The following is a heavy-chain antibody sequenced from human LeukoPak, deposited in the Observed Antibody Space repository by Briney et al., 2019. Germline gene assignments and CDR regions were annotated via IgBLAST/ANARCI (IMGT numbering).Heavy chain of an antibody. CDR3: AKDGRDYFVSGSHYRGVPALDY. CDR1: GITFSRYG. J-gene: IGHJ4*02. CDR2: IRCDGSIK. D-gene: IGHD3-10*01. Sequence: GGSLRLSCAASGITFSRYGMYWVRQAPGKGLEWVTFIRCDGSIKYYADSVKGRFTMSRDNSKKTLFLQMNSLRAEDTALYYCAKDGRDYFVSGSHYRGVPALDYWGQGNLVTVSS. V-gene: IGHV3-30*02.